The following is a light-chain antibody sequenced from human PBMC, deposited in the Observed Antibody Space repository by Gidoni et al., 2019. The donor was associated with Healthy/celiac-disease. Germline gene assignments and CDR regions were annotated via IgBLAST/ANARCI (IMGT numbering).Light chain of an antibody. CDR2: AAS. Sequence: DIQMTQSPSSLSASVGDRVTITCRASQSISSYLNWYQQKPGKAPKLLIYAASSLPSGVPSRFSGSGSGTDFTITISSLQPEDFATYYCQQSYSTPRTFGQGTKVEIK. CDR1: QSISSY. J-gene: IGKJ1*01. CDR3: QQSYSTPRT. V-gene: IGKV1-39*01.